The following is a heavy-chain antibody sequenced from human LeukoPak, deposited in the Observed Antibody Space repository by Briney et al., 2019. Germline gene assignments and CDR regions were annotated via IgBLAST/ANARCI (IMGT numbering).Heavy chain of an antibody. Sequence: SETLSLTCTVSGDSISSHYWSWIRQPPGKGLESIGNIFYSGSTDYSPSLKSRVTISLDTSKNQFSLKLSSVTAADTAVYYCARGVTMYDVWGQGSLVIVSS. V-gene: IGHV4-59*11. D-gene: IGHD4-17*01. CDR3: ARGVTMYDV. CDR1: GDSISSHY. J-gene: IGHJ4*02. CDR2: IFYSGST.